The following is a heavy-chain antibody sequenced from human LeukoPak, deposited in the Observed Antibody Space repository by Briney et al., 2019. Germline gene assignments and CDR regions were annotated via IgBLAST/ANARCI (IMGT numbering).Heavy chain of an antibody. D-gene: IGHD2-8*02. Sequence: GGTLRLSCAASGFTFSSSGISWVRQAPGKGLEWVSAISDSGGSTFYADSVKSRFTISRDNSKNTLSLQMNSLRAEDTAIYYCATYRQVLLPFESWGQGTLVTVSS. J-gene: IGHJ4*02. CDR1: GFTFSSSG. V-gene: IGHV3-23*01. CDR2: ISDSGGST. CDR3: ATYRQVLLPFES.